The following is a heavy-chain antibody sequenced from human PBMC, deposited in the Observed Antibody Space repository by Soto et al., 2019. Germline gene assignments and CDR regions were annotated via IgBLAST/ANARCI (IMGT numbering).Heavy chain of an antibody. CDR1: GLNFSSYG. D-gene: IGHD3-9*01. CDR3: AKNFDWFDAFDI. Sequence: PGGSLRHSCTASGLNFSSYGMHWVRQAPGKGLEWVAVISYDGSNKYYADSVKGRFTISRDNSKNTLYLQMNSLRAEDTAVYYCAKNFDWFDAFDIWGQGTMVTVSS. CDR2: ISYDGSNK. V-gene: IGHV3-30*18. J-gene: IGHJ3*02.